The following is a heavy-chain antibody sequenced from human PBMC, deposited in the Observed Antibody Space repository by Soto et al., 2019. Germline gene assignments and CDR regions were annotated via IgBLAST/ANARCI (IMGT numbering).Heavy chain of an antibody. CDR2: IFYTGST. CDR1: GGSINSASYH. J-gene: IGHJ4*02. Sequence: QVQLEESGPGLVQPSETLSLTCSVPGGSINSASYHWGWLRQHPGKGLEFIGFIFYTGSTYYNPSLETRVTISVDTSKNHVSLRLSAVTAADTAVYYCARLDYGDSAFDSWGRGTQVTVSS. CDR3: ARLDYGDSAFDS. V-gene: IGHV4-31*03. D-gene: IGHD4-17*01.